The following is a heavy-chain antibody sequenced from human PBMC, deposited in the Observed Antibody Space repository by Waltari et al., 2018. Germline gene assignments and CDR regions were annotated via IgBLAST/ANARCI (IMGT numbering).Heavy chain of an antibody. J-gene: IGHJ4*02. Sequence: QVELQESGPGLVKPSETLSLTCTVSGASISNYYWSWIRQPPGKGLEWIGYIYDRGSTNYNPSLKSRVTVSVDTSKNQLSLKLSSVTAADTAVYYCASTIEVAGTGTFDYWGQGTLVTVSS. CDR2: IYDRGST. CDR1: GASISNYY. D-gene: IGHD6-19*01. V-gene: IGHV4-59*01. CDR3: ASTIEVAGTGTFDY.